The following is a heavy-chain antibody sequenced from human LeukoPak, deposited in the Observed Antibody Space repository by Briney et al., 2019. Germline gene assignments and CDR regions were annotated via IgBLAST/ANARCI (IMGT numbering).Heavy chain of an antibody. CDR1: GFTFTSSA. J-gene: IGHJ6*02. D-gene: IGHD1-26*01. CDR3: AAVAYSGSYYGMDV. Sequence: GASVKVSCKASGFTFTSSAVQWVRQARGQRLEWIGWIVVGSGNTNYAQKFQERVTITRDMYTSTAYMELSSLRSEDTAVYYCAAVAYSGSYYGMDVWGQGTTVTVSS. CDR2: IVVGSGNT. V-gene: IGHV1-58*01.